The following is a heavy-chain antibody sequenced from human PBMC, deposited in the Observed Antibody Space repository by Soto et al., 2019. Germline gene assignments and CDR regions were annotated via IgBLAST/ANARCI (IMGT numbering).Heavy chain of an antibody. CDR2: IKQDGSEN. Sequence: GGSLRLSCAASGFTFSNYWMSWVRQAPGKGLEWVANIKQDGSENYYVDSVNGRFTTSRDNTKNSFYLQMNSLRAEDTAVYYCTSEPSPILNPIDYWGQGTLVTVSS. V-gene: IGHV3-7*01. CDR3: TSEPSPILNPIDY. CDR1: GFTFSNYW. J-gene: IGHJ4*02. D-gene: IGHD2-15*01.